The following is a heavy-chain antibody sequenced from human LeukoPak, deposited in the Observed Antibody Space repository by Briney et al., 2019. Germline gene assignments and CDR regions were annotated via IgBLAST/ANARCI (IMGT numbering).Heavy chain of an antibody. CDR1: GYTFTSYD. Sequence: ASVKVSCKASGYTFTSYDITWVRQATGQGPEWMGWMNPNSGNTGYAQKFQGRVTITRNTSISTAYMELSSLRSEDTAVYYCARGPFGVVDPFDPWGQGTLVTVSS. V-gene: IGHV1-8*03. D-gene: IGHD3-3*01. CDR3: ARGPFGVVDPFDP. CDR2: MNPNSGNT. J-gene: IGHJ5*02.